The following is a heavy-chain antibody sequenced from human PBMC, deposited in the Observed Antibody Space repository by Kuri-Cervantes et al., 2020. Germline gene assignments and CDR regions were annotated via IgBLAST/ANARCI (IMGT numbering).Heavy chain of an antibody. CDR3: ARDASLVRGYNWFDP. CDR1: GFTVSSNY. D-gene: IGHD3-10*01. V-gene: IGHV3-53*01. CDR2: IYSGGST. Sequence: GESLKISCAVSGFTVSSNYMSWVRQAPGKGLEWVSVIYSGGSTYYADSVKGRFTISRDNSKNTLYLQMNSLRDEDTAVYYCARDASLVRGYNWFDPWGQGTLVTVSS. J-gene: IGHJ5*02.